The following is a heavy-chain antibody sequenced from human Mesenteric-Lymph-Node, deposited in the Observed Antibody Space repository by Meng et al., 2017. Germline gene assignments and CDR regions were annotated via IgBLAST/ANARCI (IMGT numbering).Heavy chain of an antibody. CDR2: INSDGSST. Sequence: GESLKISCEASGFTFSNYWMYWVRQAPGKGLVWVSRINSDGSSTNFADSVKGRLTISRDNAKNTLYLQMNSLRAEDTAVYYCARSWGGYNPLDYWGQGTLVTVSS. CDR1: GFTFSNYW. J-gene: IGHJ4*02. D-gene: IGHD3-3*01. CDR3: ARSWGGYNPLDY. V-gene: IGHV3-74*01.